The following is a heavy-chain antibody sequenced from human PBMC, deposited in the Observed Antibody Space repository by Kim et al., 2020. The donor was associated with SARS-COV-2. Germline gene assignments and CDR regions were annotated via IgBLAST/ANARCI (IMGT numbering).Heavy chain of an antibody. CDR3: ARVRDYDILTGYYMCYFDY. Sequence: ASVKVSCKASGYTFTSYGISWVRQAPGQGLEWMGWISAYNGNTNYAQKLQGRVTMTTDTSTSTAYMELRSLRSDDTAVYYCARVRDYDILTGYYMCYFDYWGQGTLVTVSS. CDR2: ISAYNGNT. V-gene: IGHV1-18*04. D-gene: IGHD3-9*01. J-gene: IGHJ4*02. CDR1: GYTFTSYG.